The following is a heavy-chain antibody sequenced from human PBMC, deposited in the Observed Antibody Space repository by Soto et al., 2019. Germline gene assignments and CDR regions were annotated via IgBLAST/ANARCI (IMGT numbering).Heavy chain of an antibody. CDR2: IYWDDDK. V-gene: IGHV2-5*02. CDR3: AHSVLRTVFGLVTTTAIYFDF. D-gene: IGHD3-3*01. J-gene: IGHJ4*02. CDR1: GFSLTTSGVG. Sequence: QITLNESGPTQVKPRQTLTLTCTFSGFSLTTSGVGVGWIRQSPGKAPEWLALIYWDDDKRYSPSLKSRLNINKDTSKNQVVLTMADLDPADTANYYCAHSVLRTVFGLVTTTAIYFDFWGQGTPVAVSS.